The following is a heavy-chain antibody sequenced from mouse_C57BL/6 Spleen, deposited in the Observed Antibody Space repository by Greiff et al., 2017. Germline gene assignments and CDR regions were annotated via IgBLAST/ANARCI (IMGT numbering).Heavy chain of an antibody. CDR3: ARWGYGNPYYAMDY. CDR2: IHPNSGST. Sequence: QVQLQQPGAELVKPGASVKLSCKASGYTFTSYWMHWVKQRPGQGLEWIGMIHPNSGSTNYNEKFKSKDTLTVDKSSSTAYMQLSSLTSEDSAVYYCARWGYGNPYYAMDYWGQGTSVTVSS. V-gene: IGHV1-64*01. D-gene: IGHD2-1*01. J-gene: IGHJ4*01. CDR1: GYTFTSYW.